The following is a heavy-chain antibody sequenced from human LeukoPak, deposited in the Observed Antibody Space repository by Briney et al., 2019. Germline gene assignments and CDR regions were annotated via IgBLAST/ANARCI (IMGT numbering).Heavy chain of an antibody. CDR2: IYHSGST. J-gene: IGHJ4*02. D-gene: IGHD4-17*01. CDR1: GDSFSSVTDY. V-gene: IGHV4-39*07. CDR3: ARDGVTTADTLDY. Sequence: SETLSLTCTVSGDSFSSVTDYWACIRQPPGKGLEWIGEIYHSGSTNYNPSLKSRVTISVDKSKNQFSLKLSSVTAADTAVYYCARDGVTTADTLDYWGQGTLVTVSS.